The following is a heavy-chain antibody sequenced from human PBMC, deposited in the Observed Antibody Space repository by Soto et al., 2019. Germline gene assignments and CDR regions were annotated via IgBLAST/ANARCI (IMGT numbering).Heavy chain of an antibody. V-gene: IGHV3-30*03. D-gene: IGHD1-1*01. CDR3: VRGDNWSDEASDY. CDR1: RFTFSSYW. J-gene: IGHJ4*02. CDR2: VSHDVRNT. Sequence: SLRISCAASRFTFSSYWIHWVRQTPGKGLEWVAVVSHDVRNTHYADSVKGRFTISRDSSKNTVSLEMTSLRAEDTAVYYCVRGDNWSDEASDYWGQGTLVTVSS.